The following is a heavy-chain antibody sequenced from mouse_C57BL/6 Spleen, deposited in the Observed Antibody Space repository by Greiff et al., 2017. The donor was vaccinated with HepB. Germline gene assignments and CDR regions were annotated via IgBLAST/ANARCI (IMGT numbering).Heavy chain of an antibody. CDR3: ARRPTVIFDY. CDR2: INPYNGGT. V-gene: IGHV1-19*01. Sequence: VQLQQSGPVLVKPGASVKMSCKASGYTFTDYYMNWVKQSHGKSLEWIGVINPYNGGTSYNQKFKGKATLTVDKSSSTAYMELNSLTSEDSAVYYCARRPTVIFDYWGQGTTLTVSS. CDR1: GYTFTDYY. D-gene: IGHD2-10*01. J-gene: IGHJ2*01.